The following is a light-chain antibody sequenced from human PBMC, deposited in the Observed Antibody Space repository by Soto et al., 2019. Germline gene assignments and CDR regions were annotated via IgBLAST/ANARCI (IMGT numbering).Light chain of an antibody. V-gene: IGKV3-20*01. CDR3: QLYGSSPPRYT. J-gene: IGKJ2*01. Sequence: EIVLTQSPGTLSLSPGERATLSCRASQSVSSDCLAWYQQKPGQAPRLLIYGASSRTTGIPDRFSGGGSGTDFTLTISRLDPEDFAVYYGQLYGSSPPRYTFGQGTKLEIK. CDR2: GAS. CDR1: QSVSSDC.